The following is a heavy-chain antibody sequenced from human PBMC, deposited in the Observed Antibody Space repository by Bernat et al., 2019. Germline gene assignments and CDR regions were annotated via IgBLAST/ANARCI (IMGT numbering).Heavy chain of an antibody. J-gene: IGHJ4*02. V-gene: IGHV3-48*03. Sequence: EVQLVESGGDLVQPGGSLRLSCAASGFTFSSHEMNWVRQAPGKGLEWISYISSSGSSIYYADSVKGRFTISRDNAKNSLYLQINSLRAEDTAVYYCAIQYSSSAGFDYWGQGTLVTVSS. CDR2: ISSSGSSI. D-gene: IGHD6-6*01. CDR3: AIQYSSSAGFDY. CDR1: GFTFSSHE.